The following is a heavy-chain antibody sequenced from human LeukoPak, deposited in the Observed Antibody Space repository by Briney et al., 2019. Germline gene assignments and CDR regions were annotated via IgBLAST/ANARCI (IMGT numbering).Heavy chain of an antibody. J-gene: IGHJ4*02. D-gene: IGHD3-10*01. CDR3: AHGSSGELDPSPFDY. Sequence: SGPTLVRPTQTLTLTCTFSGFSLSTSGVGVGWIRQPPGKALEWLALIYWNDDKRYSPSLKSRLTITKDTSKNQVVLTMTNMDPVDTATYYCAHGSSGELDPSPFDYWGQGTLVTVSS. CDR1: GFSLSTSGVG. CDR2: IYWNDDK. V-gene: IGHV2-5*01.